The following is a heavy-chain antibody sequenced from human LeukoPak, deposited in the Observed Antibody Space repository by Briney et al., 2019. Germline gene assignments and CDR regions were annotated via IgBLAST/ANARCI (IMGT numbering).Heavy chain of an antibody. J-gene: IGHJ4*02. D-gene: IGHD2-15*01. CDR3: ARFGYVAAVDV. Sequence: PGGSLRLSCAASGFSFSAYWMRWVRAAPGAGLEWVANINPAGSETYYVDPVKGRFSISRDNAKNLVYLQMNSLRAEDTAVYHCARFGYVAAVDVWGQGTPVTVSS. V-gene: IGHV3-7*01. CDR2: INPAGSET. CDR1: GFSFSAYW.